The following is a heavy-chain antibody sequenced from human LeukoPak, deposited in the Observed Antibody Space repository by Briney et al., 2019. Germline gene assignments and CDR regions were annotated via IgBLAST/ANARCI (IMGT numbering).Heavy chain of an antibody. Sequence: PSETLSLTCTVSGGSISTGAYYWSWMRQPPGKGLEWIGYIYYTGSTYYNPSLKSRVTISVDTSKNQFSLKLSSVTAADTAVYYCARGDFAYYFDYWGQGTLVTVSS. CDR2: IYYTGST. V-gene: IGHV4-30-4*08. CDR1: GGSISTGAYY. CDR3: ARGDFAYYFDY. J-gene: IGHJ4*02.